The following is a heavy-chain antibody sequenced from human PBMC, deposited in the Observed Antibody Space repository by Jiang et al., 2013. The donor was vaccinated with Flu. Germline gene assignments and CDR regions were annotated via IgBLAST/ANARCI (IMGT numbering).Heavy chain of an antibody. J-gene: IGHJ5*02. CDR1: GGSISSSSYY. Sequence: GSGLVKPSETLSLTCTVSGGSISSSSYYWGWIRQPPGKGLEWIGSIYYSGSTYYNPSLKSRVTISVDTSKNQFSLKLSSVTAADTAVYYCARLFPRFDPWGQGTLVTVSS. V-gene: IGHV4-39*07. D-gene: IGHD2/OR15-2a*01. CDR2: IYYSGST. CDR3: ARLFPRFDP.